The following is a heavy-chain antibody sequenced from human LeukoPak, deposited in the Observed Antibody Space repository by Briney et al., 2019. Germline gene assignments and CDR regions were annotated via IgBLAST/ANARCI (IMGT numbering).Heavy chain of an antibody. D-gene: IGHD6-13*01. CDR3: AKDSSSWSRGSWFDP. J-gene: IGHJ5*02. Sequence: GRSLRLSCAASGFTFDDYAMHWVRQAPRKSLELVSGISWNSGSIGYAVSVKGRFTISRDNAKNSLYLQMNSLRAEDTALYYCAKDSSSWSRGSWFDPWGQGTLVTVSS. CDR2: ISWNSGSI. V-gene: IGHV3-9*01. CDR1: GFTFDDYA.